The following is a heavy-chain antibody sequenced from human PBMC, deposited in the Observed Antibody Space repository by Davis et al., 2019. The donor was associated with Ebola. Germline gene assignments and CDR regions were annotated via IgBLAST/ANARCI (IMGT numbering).Heavy chain of an antibody. CDR1: GGTFSSYA. J-gene: IGHJ6*02. V-gene: IGHV1-18*01. CDR2: ISAYNGNT. D-gene: IGHD3-3*01. Sequence: ASVKVSCKASGGTFSSYAISWVRQAPGQGLEWMGWISAYNGNTNYAQKLQGRVTMTTDTSTSTAYMELRSLRSDDTAVYYCARDWSRLEWLLWGYYGMDVWGQGTTVTVSS. CDR3: ARDWSRLEWLLWGYYGMDV.